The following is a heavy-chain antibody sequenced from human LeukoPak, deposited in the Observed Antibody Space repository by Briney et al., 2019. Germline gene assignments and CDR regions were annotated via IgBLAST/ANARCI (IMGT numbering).Heavy chain of an antibody. J-gene: IGHJ4*02. V-gene: IGHV3-53*01. D-gene: IGHD5-24*01. CDR3: ARSDGYNFNFDY. CDR1: GFTVSSNH. CDR2: IYSGGST. Sequence: PGGSLRLSCAASGFTVSSNHMSWVRQAPGKGLEYVSVIYSGGSTYYADSVKGRFTISRDNSKNTLYLQMNSLRAEDTAVYYCARSDGYNFNFDYWGQGTLVTVSS.